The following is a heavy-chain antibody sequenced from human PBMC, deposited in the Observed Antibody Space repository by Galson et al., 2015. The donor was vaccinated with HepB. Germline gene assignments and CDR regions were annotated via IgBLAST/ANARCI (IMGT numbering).Heavy chain of an antibody. Sequence: SLRLSCAASGFTFSTYSMTWVRQAPGKGLEWVSSISGSSSYIHYADSVKGRFTISRDNAKNSLYLQMNSLRAEDTAVYYCASGGLGYSYGYRDPFDYWGQGTLVTVSS. CDR1: GFTFSTYS. CDR2: ISGSSSYI. J-gene: IGHJ4*02. CDR3: ASGGLGYSYGYRDPFDY. D-gene: IGHD5-18*01. V-gene: IGHV3-21*01.